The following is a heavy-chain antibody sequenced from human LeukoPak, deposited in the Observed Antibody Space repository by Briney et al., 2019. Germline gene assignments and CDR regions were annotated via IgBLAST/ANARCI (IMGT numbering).Heavy chain of an antibody. CDR3: AKDSSSYLYYFDY. CDR2: ISGSGGST. V-gene: IGHV3-23*01. J-gene: IGHJ4*02. D-gene: IGHD6-6*01. Sequence: GGSLRLSCAASGFTFSSYGMSWVRQAPGKGLEWVSAISGSGGSTYYADSVKGRFTISRDNSKNTLYLQMNSLRAEDTAVYYCAKDSSSYLYYFDYWGQGTLVTVSS. CDR1: GFTFSSYG.